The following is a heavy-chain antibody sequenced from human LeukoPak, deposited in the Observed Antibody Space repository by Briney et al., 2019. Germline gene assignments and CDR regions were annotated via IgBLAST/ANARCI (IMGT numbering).Heavy chain of an antibody. CDR1: GFTFSSYG. CDR3: AKVGYSGYGIDY. Sequence: PGRSLRLSCAASGFTFSSYGMHWVRQAPGKGLEWVAVISYDGSNKYYADSVKGRFTISRDNSKNTLYLQMNSLRAEDTAVYYCAKVGYSGYGIDYWGLGTLVTVSS. V-gene: IGHV3-30*18. CDR2: ISYDGSNK. J-gene: IGHJ4*02. D-gene: IGHD5-12*01.